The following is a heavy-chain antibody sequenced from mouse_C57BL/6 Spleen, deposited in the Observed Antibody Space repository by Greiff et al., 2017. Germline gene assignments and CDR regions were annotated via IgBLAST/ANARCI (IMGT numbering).Heavy chain of an antibody. CDR2: INPSNGGT. CDR3: ARGGGYDDALDY. J-gene: IGHJ2*01. Sequence: VQLQQPGTELVKPGASVKLSCKASGYTFTSYWMHWVKQRPGQGLEWIGNINPSNGGTNYNEKFKSKATLTGDKSSSTAYMQLSSLTSEDSAVYYCARGGGYDDALDYWGQGTTLTVSS. V-gene: IGHV1-53*01. D-gene: IGHD2-2*01. CDR1: GYTFTSYW.